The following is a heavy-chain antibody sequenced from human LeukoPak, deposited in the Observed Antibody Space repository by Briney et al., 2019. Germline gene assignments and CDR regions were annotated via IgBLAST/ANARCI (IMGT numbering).Heavy chain of an antibody. CDR1: GYSFTSYW. D-gene: IGHD4-23*01. CDR2: IYPGDSDT. CDR3: ARLKDYGGNSFRFDP. V-gene: IGHV5-51*01. Sequence: GESLKISCKGSGYSFTSYWIGWVRQMPGKGLEWMGIIYPGDSDTRYSPSFQGQVTISADKSISTAYLQWSSLKASDTAMYYCARLKDYGGNSFRFDPWGRGTLVTVSS. J-gene: IGHJ5*02.